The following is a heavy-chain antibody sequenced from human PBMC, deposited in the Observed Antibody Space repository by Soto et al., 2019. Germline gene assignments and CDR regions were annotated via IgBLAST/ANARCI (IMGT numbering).Heavy chain of an antibody. J-gene: IGHJ4*02. Sequence: QVQLQQWGAGLVKPSETLSLSCAVYGQSFSGHSWAWIRQPPGKGLEWIGEINESGSTYYNPSLKDPVTNSTDTSKKQCSLKLISVCAAATAAYFCARGSGIVALPGELEDVKYDYWGQGALVNVAS. CDR1: GQSFSGHS. CDR2: INESGST. V-gene: IGHV4-34*01. CDR3: ARGSGIVALPGELEDVKYDY. D-gene: IGHD1-1*01.